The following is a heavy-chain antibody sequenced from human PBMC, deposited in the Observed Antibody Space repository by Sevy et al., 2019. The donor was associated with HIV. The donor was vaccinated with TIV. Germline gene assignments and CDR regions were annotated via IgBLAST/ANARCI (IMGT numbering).Heavy chain of an antibody. CDR2: ISGSGGRT. CDR3: AKVRASYYDFWSGYSPYYGMDV. V-gene: IGHV3-23*01. CDR1: GFTFSSYA. J-gene: IGHJ6*02. Sequence: GGSLRLSCAASGFTFSSYAMSWVRQAPGKGLEWVSAISGSGGRTYYADSVKGRLTISRDNSKNRLYLQMNSLRAEDTAVDYCAKVRASYYDFWSGYSPYYGMDVWGQGTTVTVSS. D-gene: IGHD3-3*01.